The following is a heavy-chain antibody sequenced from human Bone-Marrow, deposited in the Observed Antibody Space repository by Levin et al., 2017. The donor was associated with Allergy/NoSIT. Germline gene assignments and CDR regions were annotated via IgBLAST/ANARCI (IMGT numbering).Heavy chain of an antibody. J-gene: IGHJ5*01. CDR1: GFTFAEYG. CDR2: INWKAGDT. V-gene: IGHV3-20*04. D-gene: IGHD2-2*01. CDR3: ARGNREYQLLFDS. Sequence: PGESLKISCAASGFTFAEYGMGWVRQTPEKGLEWVSGINWKAGDTGYADSVKGRFTISRDNAKNTLYLQMNSLRADDTALYYCARGNREYQLLFDSWGQGTLVTVSS.